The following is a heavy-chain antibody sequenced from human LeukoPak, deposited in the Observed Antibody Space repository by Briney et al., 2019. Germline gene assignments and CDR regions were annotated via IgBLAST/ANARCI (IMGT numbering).Heavy chain of an antibody. CDR2: INPNSGGT. J-gene: IGHJ4*01. CDR1: GYTFTGYY. V-gene: IGHV1-2*02. CDR3: ARDPPYSGRFDY. D-gene: IGHD1-26*01. Sequence: ASVKVSCKASGYTFTGYYMHWVRQAPGQGLEWMGWINPNSGGTNYAQKFQGRVTMTRDTSISAAYMELSRLRSDDTAVYFCARDPPYSGRFDYWGHGTLVTVSS.